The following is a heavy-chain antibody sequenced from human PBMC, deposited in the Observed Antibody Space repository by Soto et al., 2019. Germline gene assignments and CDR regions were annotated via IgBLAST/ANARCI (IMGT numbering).Heavy chain of an antibody. CDR3: ARVEGRQAFDI. CDR2: IWYDGSQK. D-gene: IGHD1-1*01. Sequence: GGSLRLSCTASGFTFSAYAMHWVRQAPGKGLEWVAIIWYDGSQKYYGDSVKGRFTISRDNSKSTLYLLMDSLRADDTAVYYCARVEGRQAFDIWGQGTMVTVSS. CDR1: GFTFSAYA. J-gene: IGHJ3*02. V-gene: IGHV3-33*01.